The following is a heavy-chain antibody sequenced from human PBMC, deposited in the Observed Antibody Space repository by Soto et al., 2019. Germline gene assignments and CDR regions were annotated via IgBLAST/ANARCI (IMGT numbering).Heavy chain of an antibody. Sequence: KPSETLSLTCTVSGGSISSYCWRWIRLPAGKGREWIGRIYTSGSTNYNPCPKSRVTMSVDTSKNQFSLKLSTVTAAATAVYSCASLRSGSYFDYWGQGTLVTVSS. CDR2: IYTSGST. CDR1: GGSISSYC. CDR3: ASLRSGSYFDY. J-gene: IGHJ4*02. V-gene: IGHV4-4*07. D-gene: IGHD1-26*01.